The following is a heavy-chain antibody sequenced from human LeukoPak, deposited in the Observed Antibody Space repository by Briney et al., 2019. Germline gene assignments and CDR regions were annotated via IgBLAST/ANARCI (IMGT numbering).Heavy chain of an antibody. V-gene: IGHV3-20*04. J-gene: IGHJ4*02. D-gene: IGHD2-15*01. Sequence: AGGSLRLSCAASGFTFDDYGMSWVRQAPGQGLEWVSVIDWNGGTTGYADSVKVRFTISRDNAKNSLYLQMNSLRVDDTALYYCTRGGPYRYCSSASCFSDFWGQGTLVTVSS. CDR3: TRGGPYRYCSSASCFSDF. CDR1: GFTFDDYG. CDR2: IDWNGGTT.